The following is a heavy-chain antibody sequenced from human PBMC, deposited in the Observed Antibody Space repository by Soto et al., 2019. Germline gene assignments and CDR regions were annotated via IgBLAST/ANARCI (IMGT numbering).Heavy chain of an antibody. V-gene: IGHV1-18*04. CDR1: WYPFTSYG. CDR2: ISADNGNT. D-gene: IGHD3-3*01. CDR3: ARDNLSAGSMPYYDPWSAYSGLNWFDP. Sequence: XAVKVASKASWYPFTSYGVGWVRQAPGQGLEWMGWISADNGNTNYAQKLQGRVTMTTDTSTSTAYMELRSLRSDDTAVYYCARDNLSAGSMPYYDPWSAYSGLNWFDPCGQGTLVTVSS. J-gene: IGHJ5*02.